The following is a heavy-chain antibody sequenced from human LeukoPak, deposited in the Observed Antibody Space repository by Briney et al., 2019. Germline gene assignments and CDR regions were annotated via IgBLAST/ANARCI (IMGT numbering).Heavy chain of an antibody. Sequence: GGSPRLSCAASGFTFSDYYMSWIRQAPGKGLEWVSYISSSGSTIYYADSVKGRFTISRDNAKNSLYLQMNSLRAEDTAVYYCARAYSSGWTFMDYWGQGTLVTVSA. CDR3: ARAYSSGWTFMDY. D-gene: IGHD6-19*01. V-gene: IGHV3-11*04. J-gene: IGHJ4*02. CDR2: ISSSGSTI. CDR1: GFTFSDYY.